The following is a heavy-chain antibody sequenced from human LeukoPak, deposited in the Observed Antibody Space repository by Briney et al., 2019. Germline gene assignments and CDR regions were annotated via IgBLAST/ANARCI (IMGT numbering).Heavy chain of an antibody. CDR2: ISGSGSNT. Sequence: QPGGSLRLSCAVSGFTFSSYAMSWVRQAPGKGLEWVSAISGSGSNTYSADSVKGRFTISRDNPKNTLYLHMNSLRAEDTAVYYCSKDIGYDSSFGFEYWGQGTLVTVSS. J-gene: IGHJ4*02. CDR1: GFTFSSYA. CDR3: SKDIGYDSSFGFEY. D-gene: IGHD3-22*01. V-gene: IGHV3-23*01.